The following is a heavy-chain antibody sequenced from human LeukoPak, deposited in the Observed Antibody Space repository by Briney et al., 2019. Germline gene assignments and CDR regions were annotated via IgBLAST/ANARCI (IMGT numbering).Heavy chain of an antibody. D-gene: IGHD5-18*01. V-gene: IGHV1-69*05. Sequence: AVEASFKSSGGPFSSYAISWVRPAPGQGLGWVGVIIHLLGTGHHAQKFQGGVKINTDESTSTAYMELSRLRSEYTAVYYCARGNPGYSYDKGCCYHWAQG. CDR3: ARGNPGYSYDKGCCYH. CDR1: GGPFSSYA. CDR2: IIHLLGTG. J-gene: IGHJ4*02.